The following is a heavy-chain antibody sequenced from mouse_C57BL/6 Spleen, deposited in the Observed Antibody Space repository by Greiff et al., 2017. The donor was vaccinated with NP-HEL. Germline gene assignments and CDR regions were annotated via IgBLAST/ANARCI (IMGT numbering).Heavy chain of an antibody. Sequence: EVKLLESGGGLVQPKGSLKLSCAASGFTFTTYAMHWVRQAPGKGLEWVARIRSRSSNYATYYAVSVKDRFTITRDASQSMLYLQMKKLKTQKTDMYYCVRAYGRVNAMDYWGQGTSVTVSS. CDR1: GFTFTTYA. V-gene: IGHV10-3*01. D-gene: IGHD1-1*01. CDR3: VRAYGRVNAMDY. CDR2: IRSRSSNYAT. J-gene: IGHJ4*01.